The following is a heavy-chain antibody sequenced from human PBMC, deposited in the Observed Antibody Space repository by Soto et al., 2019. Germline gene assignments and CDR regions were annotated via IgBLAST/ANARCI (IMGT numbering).Heavy chain of an antibody. CDR1: GFTFSAYW. CDR3: ARAPYPDFDY. CDR2: INSDGSIT. J-gene: IGHJ4*02. Sequence: GGSLRLSCAASGFTFSAYWMHWVRQDPGKGLEWVSRINSDGSITSYADSVKGRFTISRDNAKNMLYLQMSSLRAEDTAVYYCARAPYPDFDYWGRGILVTVSS. V-gene: IGHV3-74*01.